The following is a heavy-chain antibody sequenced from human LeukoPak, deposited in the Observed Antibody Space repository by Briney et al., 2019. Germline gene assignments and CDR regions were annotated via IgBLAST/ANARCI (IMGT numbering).Heavy chain of an antibody. J-gene: IGHJ4*02. CDR3: AKNMGSTGYYTTDY. D-gene: IGHD3/OR15-3a*01. CDR1: GCTFSSYA. V-gene: IGHV3-23*01. CDR2: ISDPGGST. Sequence: PGGSLRLSCAASGCTFSSYAMSWVRRAPGKGLEWVSVISDPGGSTYYADSVKGRFTISRDNSKNTLFLQMNSLRAEDTAVYYCAKNMGSTGYYTTDYWGQGTLVTVSS.